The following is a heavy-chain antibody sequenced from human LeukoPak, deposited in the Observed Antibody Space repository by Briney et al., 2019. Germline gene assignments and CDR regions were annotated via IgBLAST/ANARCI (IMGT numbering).Heavy chain of an antibody. CDR3: ARVVVVPAASYYYYYGMDV. Sequence: PGGSLRLSCAASGFTFSSYSMNWVRQAPGKGLEWVSSISSSSSYIYYADSVKGRFTISRDNAKNSLYLQMNSLRAEDTAVYYCARVVVVPAASYYYYYGMDVWGQGTTVTVS. D-gene: IGHD2-2*01. V-gene: IGHV3-21*01. CDR2: ISSSSSYI. J-gene: IGHJ6*02. CDR1: GFTFSSYS.